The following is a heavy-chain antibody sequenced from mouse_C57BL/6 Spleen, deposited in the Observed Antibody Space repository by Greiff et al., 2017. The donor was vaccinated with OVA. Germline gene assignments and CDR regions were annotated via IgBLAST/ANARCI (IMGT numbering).Heavy chain of an antibody. CDR3: ARGGYYDYDVGLAY. D-gene: IGHD2-4*01. CDR2: IYPGSGST. CDR1: GYTFTSYW. Sequence: VQLQQPGAELVKPGASVKMSCKASGYTFTSYWITWVKQRPGQGLEWIGDIYPGSGSTNYNEKFKSKATLTVDTSSSTAYMQLSSLTSEDSAVYYCARGGYYDYDVGLAYWGQGTLVTVSA. V-gene: IGHV1-55*01. J-gene: IGHJ3*01.